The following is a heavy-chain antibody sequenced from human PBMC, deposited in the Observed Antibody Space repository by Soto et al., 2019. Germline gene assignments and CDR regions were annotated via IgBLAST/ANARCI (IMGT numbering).Heavy chain of an antibody. CDR3: ARDRYRHSTLPPHNNWFDP. CDR2: INPSGGST. Sequence: QVQLVQSGAEVKKPGASVKVSCKASGYTFTSYYMHWVRQAPGQGLEWMGIINPSGGSTSYAQKFQGRVPMTRDTSTSPVYMELSSLRSEDTAVYYCARDRYRHSTLPPHNNWFDPWGHGTLVTVSS. D-gene: IGHD3-16*02. J-gene: IGHJ5*02. CDR1: GYTFTSYY. V-gene: IGHV1-46*01.